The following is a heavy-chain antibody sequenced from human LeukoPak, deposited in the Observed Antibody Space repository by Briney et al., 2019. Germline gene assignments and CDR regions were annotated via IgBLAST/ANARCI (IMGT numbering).Heavy chain of an antibody. V-gene: IGHV1-2*02. CDR1: GYTFTGYY. CDR3: AGYPPPPCAFDI. Sequence: AVNVSCKASGYTFTGYYMHWVRQAPGQGREWMGWSNPNSGGTNYAQMFQGRVTLTRDTPISTAYMELSRQRSDDTAVYYCAGYPPPPCAFDIWGQGTMVTVSS. J-gene: IGHJ3*02. CDR2: SNPNSGGT.